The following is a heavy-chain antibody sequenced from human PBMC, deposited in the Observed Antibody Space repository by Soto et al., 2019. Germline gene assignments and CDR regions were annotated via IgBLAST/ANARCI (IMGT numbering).Heavy chain of an antibody. CDR3: ARWRFEGYNWFDP. Sequence: PSETLSLTCTVSGNSISSYYWSWIRQPPGKGLEWIGYVHYIGSTNYNPSLKSRVTISINTSKNQLSLKLTSVTAADTAVYYCARWRFEGYNWFDPWGQGTLVTVSS. J-gene: IGHJ5*02. D-gene: IGHD3-16*01. CDR1: GNSISSYY. CDR2: VHYIGST. V-gene: IGHV4-59*01.